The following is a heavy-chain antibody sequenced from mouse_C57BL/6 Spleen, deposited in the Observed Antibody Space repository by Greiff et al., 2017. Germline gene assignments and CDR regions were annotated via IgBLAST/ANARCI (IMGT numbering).Heavy chain of an antibody. Sequence: QVQLKESGPELVKPGASVKISCKASGYAFSSSWMNWVKQRPGKGLEWIGRIYPGDRDTNYNGKFKGKATLTADKSSSTAYMQLSSLTSEDSAVYFCARGKGEDYFDYWGQGTTLTVSS. CDR3: ARGKGEDYFDY. V-gene: IGHV1-82*01. J-gene: IGHJ2*01. CDR1: GYAFSSSW. CDR2: IYPGDRDT.